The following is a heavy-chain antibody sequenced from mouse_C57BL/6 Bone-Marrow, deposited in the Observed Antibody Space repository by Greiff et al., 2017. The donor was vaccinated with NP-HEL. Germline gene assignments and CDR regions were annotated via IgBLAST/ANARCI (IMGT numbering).Heavy chain of an antibody. CDR1: GFSLTSYG. J-gene: IGHJ3*01. D-gene: IGHD2-2*01. CDR3: ARWLPVAY. Sequence: VKLMESGPGLVQPSQSLSITCTVSGFSLTSYGVHWVRQSPGKGLEWLGVIWRGGSTDYNAAFLSRLSIRKDNSQSQVFFKMTSLLADDAAVYYCARWLPVAYWCQGTLVTVTA. V-gene: IGHV2-2*01. CDR2: IWRGGST.